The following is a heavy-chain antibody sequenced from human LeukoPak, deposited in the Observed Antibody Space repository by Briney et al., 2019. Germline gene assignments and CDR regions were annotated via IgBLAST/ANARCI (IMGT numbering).Heavy chain of an antibody. D-gene: IGHD3-22*01. CDR3: ARESLYYDGSGYYSFDY. CDR1: GYTFTSYY. CDR2: INPSGGST. J-gene: IGHJ4*02. V-gene: IGHV1-46*01. Sequence: EASVKVSCKASGYTFTSYYMHWVRQAPGQGLEWMGIINPSGGSTSYAQKFQGRVTMTRDTSTSTVYMELSSLRSEDTAVYYCARESLYYDGSGYYSFDYWGQGTLVTVSS.